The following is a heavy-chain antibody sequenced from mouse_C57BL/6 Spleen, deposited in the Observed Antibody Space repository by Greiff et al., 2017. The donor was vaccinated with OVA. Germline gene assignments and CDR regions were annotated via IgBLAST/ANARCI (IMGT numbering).Heavy chain of an antibody. Sequence: QVQLQQPGAELVKPGASVKLSCKASGYTFTSYWMQWVKQRPGQGLEWIGEIDPSDSYTNYNQKFKGKATLTVDTSSSTAYMQLSSLTSEDSAVYYCARRGGSSFRSYWGQGTTLTVSS. CDR2: IDPSDSYT. CDR3: ARRGGSSFRSY. D-gene: IGHD1-1*01. CDR1: GYTFTSYW. J-gene: IGHJ2*01. V-gene: IGHV1-50*01.